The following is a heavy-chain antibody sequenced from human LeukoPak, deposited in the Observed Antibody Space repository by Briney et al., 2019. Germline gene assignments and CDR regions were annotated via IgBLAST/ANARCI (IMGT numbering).Heavy chain of an antibody. D-gene: IGHD6-19*01. J-gene: IGHJ5*02. V-gene: IGHV1-18*01. CDR2: ISAYSGNT. CDR1: GYTFTSYG. CDR3: AREAPYSSGSRWFDP. Sequence: ASVKVSCKASGYTFTSYGISWVRQAPGQGLEWMGWISAYSGNTNYAQKLQGRVTMTTDTSTSTAYMELRSLRSDDTAVYYCAREAPYSSGSRWFDPWGQGTLVTVSS.